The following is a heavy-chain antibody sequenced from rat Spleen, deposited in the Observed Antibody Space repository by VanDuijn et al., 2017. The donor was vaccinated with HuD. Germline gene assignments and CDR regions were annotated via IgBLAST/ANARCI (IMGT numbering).Heavy chain of an antibody. CDR2: ITNSGDNT. CDR1: GFTFSNYY. CDR3: ARRGYSLAYFDY. D-gene: IGHD1-1*01. V-gene: IGHV5S23*01. Sequence: EVQLVESGGGLVQPGRSLKLSCAASGFTFSNYYMAWVRQAPTKGLEWVASITNSGDNTYYRDSVKGRFTISRDNAKSTLYLQMDSLRSEDTATYYCARRGYSLAYFDYWGQGVMVTVSS. J-gene: IGHJ2*01.